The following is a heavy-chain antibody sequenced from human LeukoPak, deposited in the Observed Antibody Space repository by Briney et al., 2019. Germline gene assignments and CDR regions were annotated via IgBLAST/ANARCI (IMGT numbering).Heavy chain of an antibody. Sequence: PSETLSLTCAVYGGSFSGYYWSWIRQPPGKGLEWIGEINHSGSTNYNPSLKSRVTISVDKSKNQFSLKLSSVTAADTAVYYCARAQYYYDSSGYGAFDIWGQGTMVTVSS. J-gene: IGHJ3*02. D-gene: IGHD3-22*01. V-gene: IGHV4-34*01. CDR1: GGSFSGYY. CDR3: ARAQYYYDSSGYGAFDI. CDR2: INHSGST.